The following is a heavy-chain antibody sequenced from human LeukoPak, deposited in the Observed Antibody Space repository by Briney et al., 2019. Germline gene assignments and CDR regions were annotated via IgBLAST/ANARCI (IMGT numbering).Heavy chain of an antibody. D-gene: IGHD6-19*01. CDR2: ISSSSSYT. V-gene: IGHV3-11*05. Sequence: GGSLRLSCAASGFTFSDYYMSWIRQAPGKGLEWVSYISSSSSYTNYADSVKGRFTISRDNSKNTLYLQMNSLRAEDTAVYYCAKDQRAYSSGWYELGWFDYWGQGTLVTVSS. J-gene: IGHJ4*02. CDR1: GFTFSDYY. CDR3: AKDQRAYSSGWYELGWFDY.